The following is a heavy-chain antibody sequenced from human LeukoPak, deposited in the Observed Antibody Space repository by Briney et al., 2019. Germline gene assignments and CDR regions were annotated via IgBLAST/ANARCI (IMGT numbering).Heavy chain of an antibody. CDR1: GVSISSYY. D-gene: IGHD6-25*01. CDR3: ARGRRSSGRHDASDI. V-gene: IGHV4-59*01. Sequence: SETLSLTCTVSGVSISSYYWNWIRQPPGKGLEWIGYIDYSESTNYNPSLKSRVTISVDTSKNQFSLKLNSVTAADTAVYYCARGRRSSGRHDASDIWGQGTLVTVSS. J-gene: IGHJ3*02. CDR2: IDYSEST.